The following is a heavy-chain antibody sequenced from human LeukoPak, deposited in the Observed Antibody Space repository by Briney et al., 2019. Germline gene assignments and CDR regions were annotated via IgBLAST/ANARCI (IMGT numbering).Heavy chain of an antibody. Sequence: PSETLSLTCAVYGGSFSGYYWSWIRQPPGKGLEWIGEINHSGSTNYNLSLKSRVTISVDTSKNQFSLKLSSVTAADTAVYYCATTPGFDSSGYYYYDWGQGTLVTVSS. D-gene: IGHD3-22*01. CDR2: INHSGST. CDR3: ATTPGFDSSGYYYYD. J-gene: IGHJ4*02. V-gene: IGHV4-34*01. CDR1: GGSFSGYY.